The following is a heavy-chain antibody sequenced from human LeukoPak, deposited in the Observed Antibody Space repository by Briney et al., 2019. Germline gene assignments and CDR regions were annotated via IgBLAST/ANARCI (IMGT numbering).Heavy chain of an antibody. V-gene: IGHV1-8*03. Sequence: GASVKVSCKASGYTFTRYDINWVRQATGQGLEWMGWMNPNSANTGYAQKFQGRITITRNTSISTAYMELSSLRSEDTAIYYCARAGVSYYDSSGYYSWFDPWGQGTLVTVSS. CDR1: GYTFTRYD. J-gene: IGHJ5*02. D-gene: IGHD3-22*01. CDR2: MNPNSANT. CDR3: ARAGVSYYDSSGYYSWFDP.